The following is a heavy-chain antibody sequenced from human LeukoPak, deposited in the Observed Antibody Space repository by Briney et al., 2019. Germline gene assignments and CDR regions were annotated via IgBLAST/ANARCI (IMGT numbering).Heavy chain of an antibody. V-gene: IGHV4-61*01. CDR2: IYYSGST. D-gene: IGHD6-13*01. CDR1: GGSVTSDTYY. Sequence: PSETLSLTSTVSGGSVTSDTYYWSWIRQPPGKGLEWIGYIYYSGSTNYNPSLKSRVTISVDTSKNQFSLKLSSVTAADTAVYYCARSNDNSWYFDYWGQGTLVTVSS. J-gene: IGHJ4*02. CDR3: ARSNDNSWYFDY.